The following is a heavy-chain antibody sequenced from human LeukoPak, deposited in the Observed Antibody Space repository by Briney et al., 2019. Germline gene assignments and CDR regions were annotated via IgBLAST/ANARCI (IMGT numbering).Heavy chain of an antibody. Sequence: PSETLSLTCTVSGGSMSNYYWSWIRQPPGKGLEWIAYIYYSGSTNYNPSLKSRVTISVDTSKNQFSLKLSSVTAADTAVYYCARGGADYDFWSGYFDYWGQGTLVTVSS. CDR1: GGSMSNYY. CDR3: ARGGADYDFWSGYFDY. D-gene: IGHD3-3*01. V-gene: IGHV4-59*01. J-gene: IGHJ4*02. CDR2: IYYSGST.